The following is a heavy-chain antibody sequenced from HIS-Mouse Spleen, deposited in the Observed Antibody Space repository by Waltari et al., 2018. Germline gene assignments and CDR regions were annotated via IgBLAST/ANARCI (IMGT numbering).Heavy chain of an antibody. CDR1: GGSFSGYY. CDR2: INHSGST. D-gene: IGHD3-22*01. V-gene: IGHV4-34*01. CDR3: ARSPPYYYDSSGYYFDY. J-gene: IGHJ4*02. Sequence: QVQLQQWGAGLLKPSETLSLTCAVYGGSFSGYYWSWIRQPPGKGLEWIGEINHSGSTTYNPSLKIRVTISVDTSKNQFSLKLSSVTAADTAVYYCARSPPYYYDSSGYYFDYWGQGTLVTVSS.